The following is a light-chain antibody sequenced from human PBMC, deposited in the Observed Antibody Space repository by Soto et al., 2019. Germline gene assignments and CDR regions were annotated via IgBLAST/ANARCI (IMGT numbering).Light chain of an antibody. CDR2: GAS. V-gene: IGKV3-20*01. CDR3: QQYGTLPWT. CDR1: QSVRSN. J-gene: IGKJ1*01. Sequence: EIVITQSPATLSVSPGERATLSFRASQSVRSNLAWYQQKPGQSPRLLIYGASTRATGIPDRFSGSGSGTDFTLTISRLEPEDFAVYHCQQYGTLPWTFGQGTKVDI.